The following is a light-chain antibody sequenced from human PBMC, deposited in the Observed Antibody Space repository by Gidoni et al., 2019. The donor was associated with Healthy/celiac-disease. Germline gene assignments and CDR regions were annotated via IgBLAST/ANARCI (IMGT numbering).Light chain of an antibody. CDR3: QQYYSTPRT. Sequence: IMITPSPDSLSVSLGERATINCKYSQSVLYSSNNKNYLALYQQKPGQPPKLLIYWASTREAGVPDRCSGSGSGTDFTLTISSLQAEDVAVYYCQQYYSTPRTFGQGTKVEIK. V-gene: IGKV4-1*01. CDR1: QSVLYSSNNKNY. J-gene: IGKJ1*01. CDR2: WAS.